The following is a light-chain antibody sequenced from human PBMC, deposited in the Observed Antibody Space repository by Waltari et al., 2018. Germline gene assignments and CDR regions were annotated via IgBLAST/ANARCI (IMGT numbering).Light chain of an antibody. CDR2: GAS. CDR3: QHYVRLPAT. Sequence: EIVLTQSPGSLSSSPGERVTLSCRASQSVSRALARYQQKPGQPPRLLIFGASNRATGIPDRFSGSGSGTDFSLTISRLEPEDFAVYYCQHYVRLPATFGQGTKVEIK. CDR1: QSVSRA. J-gene: IGKJ1*01. V-gene: IGKV3-20*01.